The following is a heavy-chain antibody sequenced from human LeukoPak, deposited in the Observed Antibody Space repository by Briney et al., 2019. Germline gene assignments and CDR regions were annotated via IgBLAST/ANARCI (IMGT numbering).Heavy chain of an antibody. D-gene: IGHD3-22*01. V-gene: IGHV4-39*07. CDR3: ARERSPYYYDNPDWYFDL. CDR2: IYYTGST. CDR1: GGSISSSSYS. Sequence: SETLSLTCTVSGGSISSSSYSWGWIRQPPGKGLQWIGNIYYTGSTFYNPSLKSRVTISLDTSKHQFSLKLTSVTAADTAVYYCARERSPYYYDNPDWYFDLWGRGTLVTVSS. J-gene: IGHJ2*01.